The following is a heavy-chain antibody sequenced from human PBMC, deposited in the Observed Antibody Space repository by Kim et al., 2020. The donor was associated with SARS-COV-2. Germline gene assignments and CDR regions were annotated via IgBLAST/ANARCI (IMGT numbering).Heavy chain of an antibody. CDR3: ARGPYSDYFDY. CDR2: T. D-gene: IGHD4-4*01. Sequence: TYYPPSLKSRLSISMDGSRNRFSLTLTSVTAADTAVYYCARGPYSDYFDYWGQGTLVAVSS. V-gene: IGHV4-30-2*01. J-gene: IGHJ4*02.